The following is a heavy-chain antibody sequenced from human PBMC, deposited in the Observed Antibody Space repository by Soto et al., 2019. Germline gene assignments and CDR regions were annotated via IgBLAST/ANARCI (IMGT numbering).Heavy chain of an antibody. CDR1: GFNFRKFA. CDR3: AKDQDNTDYYWIFDL. Sequence: PGGALRLYCAASGFNFRKFAMSRVRQAPGKGLEWVSGMSERSGPPLYADSVKGRFTISRDNSKSTLYLEMNNLRPEDTAVYYCAKDQDNTDYYWIFDLWGRGTPVTVSS. J-gene: IGHJ2*01. CDR2: MSERSGPP. D-gene: IGHD4-17*01. V-gene: IGHV3-23*01.